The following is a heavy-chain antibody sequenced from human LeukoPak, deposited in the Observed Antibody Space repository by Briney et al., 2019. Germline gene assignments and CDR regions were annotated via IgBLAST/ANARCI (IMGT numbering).Heavy chain of an antibody. J-gene: IGHJ4*02. CDR1: GFTFSSYA. CDR2: ISGSGGST. Sequence: GGSLRLSCAASGFTFSSYAMSWVRQAPGKGLEWVSAISGSGGSTYYADSVKGRFTISRDNSKNTLYLQMNSLRAEDTAVYYCAKGDSGYSSGWYSFDYWGQGTLVTVSS. CDR3: AKGDSGYSSGWYSFDY. V-gene: IGHV3-23*01. D-gene: IGHD6-19*01.